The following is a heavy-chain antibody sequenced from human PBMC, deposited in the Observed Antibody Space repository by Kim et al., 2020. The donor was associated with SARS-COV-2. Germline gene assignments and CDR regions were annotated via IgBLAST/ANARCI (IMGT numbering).Heavy chain of an antibody. CDR1: GGSITNYY. J-gene: IGHJ4*02. Sequence: SETLSLTCTVSGGSITNYYWSWIRQPAGKGLEWIGRIHSSGYTDYNPSLKSRVTMSVDTSKKQFSLKMWSLTAADTALFYCARGPGHLVSLDYWGQGILV. CDR2: IHSSGYT. V-gene: IGHV4-4*07. CDR3: ARGPGHLVSLDY. D-gene: IGHD6-6*01.